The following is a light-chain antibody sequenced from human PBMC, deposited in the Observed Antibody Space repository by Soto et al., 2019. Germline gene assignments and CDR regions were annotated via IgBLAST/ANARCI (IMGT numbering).Light chain of an antibody. CDR1: QSVSRY. Sequence: EIVVTQSPGILSLSPGERATLSCRASQSVSRYLLWFQKKPGQAPRLLIYGASSKATGLPDRFSGSGSGSEFSHTISILESELLAVFYCVQYCSSPYTFAKATKLEIK. CDR3: VQYCSSPYT. CDR2: GAS. V-gene: IGKV3-20*01. J-gene: IGKJ2*01.